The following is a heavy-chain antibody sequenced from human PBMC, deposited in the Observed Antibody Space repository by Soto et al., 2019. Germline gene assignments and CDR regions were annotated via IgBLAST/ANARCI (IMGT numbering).Heavy chain of an antibody. D-gene: IGHD6-13*01. J-gene: IGHJ5*02. V-gene: IGHV4-59*01. CDR1: GGSITSYY. Sequence: SETLSLTCFVSGGSITSYYWSWIRQPPGKGLEWIGYIYYSGSTNYNPSLKSRVTISVDTSKNQFSLKLSSVTAADTAVYYCARAATLYSSSWHPPRGGFDPWGQGTLVTVSS. CDR2: IYYSGST. CDR3: ARAATLYSSSWHPPRGGFDP.